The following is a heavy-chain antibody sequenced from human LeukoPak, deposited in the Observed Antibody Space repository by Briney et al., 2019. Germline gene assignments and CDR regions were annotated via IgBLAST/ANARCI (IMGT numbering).Heavy chain of an antibody. J-gene: IGHJ6*03. Sequence: ASVKVSCKTSGYTFSSFDINWVRQATGQGREWMGWMNTNSGNTGYAQKFQGRITMTRNISISTAYMELSSLRSEDTAVYYCARGWYPSGREVTHSQYYYMDVWGKGSTITVSS. CDR3: ARGWYPSGREVTHSQYYYMDV. CDR2: MNTNSGNT. V-gene: IGHV1-8*02. D-gene: IGHD6-13*01. CDR1: GYTFSSFD.